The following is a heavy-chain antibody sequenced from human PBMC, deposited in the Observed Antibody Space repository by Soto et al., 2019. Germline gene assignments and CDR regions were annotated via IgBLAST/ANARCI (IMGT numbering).Heavy chain of an antibody. CDR1: GGSFSGYY. Sequence: PSETLSLTCAVYGGSFSGYYWSWIRQPPGKGLEWIGEINHSGSTNYNPSLKSRVTISVDTSKNQFSLRLSSVTAADTAVYYCARAFAGFGAYWYFDLWGRGTLVTVSS. CDR3: ARAFAGFGAYWYFDL. D-gene: IGHD3-16*01. J-gene: IGHJ2*01. V-gene: IGHV4-34*01. CDR2: INHSGST.